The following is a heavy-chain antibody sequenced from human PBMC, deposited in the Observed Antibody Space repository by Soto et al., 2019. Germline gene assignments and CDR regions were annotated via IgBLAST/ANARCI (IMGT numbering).Heavy chain of an antibody. CDR2: ISGSSGTI. J-gene: IGHJ6*03. Sequence: PGGSLRLSCAASGFTFNSYSMNWVRRAPGKGLEWVSYISGSSGTISYPDSVKGRFTISRDNAKNSLYLQMNSLRAEDTAVYYCARGYRQELTTVYKYMDVWGRGTTVTVSS. CDR1: GFTFNSYS. D-gene: IGHD3-16*02. CDR3: ARGYRQELTTVYKYMDV. V-gene: IGHV3-48*01.